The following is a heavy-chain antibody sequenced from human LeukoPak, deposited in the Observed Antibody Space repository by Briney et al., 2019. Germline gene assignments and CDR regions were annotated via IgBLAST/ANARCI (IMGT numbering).Heavy chain of an antibody. D-gene: IGHD6-13*01. V-gene: IGHV4-34*01. CDR1: GGSFSGYY. CDR2: INHSGST. Sequence: SETLSLTCAVYGGSFSGYYWSWIRQPPGKGLEWIGEINHSGSTNYNPSLKSRVTISVDTSKNQFSLKLSSMTAADTAVYYCARRGGYSSSRPRYFDYWGQGTLVAVSS. J-gene: IGHJ4*02. CDR3: ARRGGYSSSRPRYFDY.